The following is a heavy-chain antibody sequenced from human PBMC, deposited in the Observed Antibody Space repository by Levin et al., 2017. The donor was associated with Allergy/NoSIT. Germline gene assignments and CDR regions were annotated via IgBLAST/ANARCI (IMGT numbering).Heavy chain of an antibody. CDR2: IYYSGST. CDR3: ARHGLLWSYYMDV. D-gene: IGHD3-10*01. CDR1: GGSISSYY. V-gene: IGHV4-59*08. Sequence: PSETLSLTCTVSGGSISSYYWSWIRQPPGKGLEWIGYIYYSGSTNYNPSLKSRVTISVDTSKNQFSLKLSSVTAADTAVYYCARHGLLWSYYMDVWGKGTTVTVSS. J-gene: IGHJ6*03.